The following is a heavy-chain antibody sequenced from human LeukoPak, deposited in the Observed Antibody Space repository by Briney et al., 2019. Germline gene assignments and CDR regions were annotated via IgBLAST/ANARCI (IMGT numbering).Heavy chain of an antibody. V-gene: IGHV3-74*01. Sequence: PGGSLRLSCAASGFTFSSYWMHWVRQAPGKGLVWVSRINTDGSSTSYADSVKGRFTISRDNAKNTLYLQMNSLRVEDTAVYYCARDHYDIWSGYYFFDYWGQGTLVTVSS. CDR3: ARDHYDIWSGYYFFDY. CDR2: INTDGSST. D-gene: IGHD3-3*01. J-gene: IGHJ4*02. CDR1: GFTFSSYW.